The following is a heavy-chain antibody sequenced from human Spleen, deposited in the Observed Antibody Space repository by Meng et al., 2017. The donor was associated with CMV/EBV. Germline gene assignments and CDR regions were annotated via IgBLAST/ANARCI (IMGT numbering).Heavy chain of an antibody. CDR2: INPSGGRT. Sequence: ASVKVSCKASGYTFTSNYMYWVRQAPGQGLEWMGIINPSGGRTTYAQKFQGRVTMTTSSSMNIAYMELSSLRSEDTTVYYCASFSDGDSKYQYAVDVWGQGTTVTVSS. D-gene: IGHD2-2*01. V-gene: IGHV1-46*01. CDR1: GYTFTSNY. CDR3: ASFSDGDSKYQYAVDV. J-gene: IGHJ6*02.